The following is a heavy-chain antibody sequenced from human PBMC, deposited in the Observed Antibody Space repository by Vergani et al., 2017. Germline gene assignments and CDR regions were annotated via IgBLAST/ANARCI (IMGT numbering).Heavy chain of an antibody. V-gene: IGHV3-9*02. D-gene: IGHD6-6*01. CDR3: AKDLGASSGGGWFDP. J-gene: IGHJ5*02. CDR1: GFTSAGYA. CDR2: TSWNSNSI. Sequence: EVQLEESGGGLVLPGRSLRLSCVASGFTSAGYAMHWVWQAPGKGLEWVSGTSWNSNSIGYADSVKGRFTISRDNAKNSLYLQMNSLRAEDTALYYCAKDLGASSGGGWFDPWGQGTLVTVSS.